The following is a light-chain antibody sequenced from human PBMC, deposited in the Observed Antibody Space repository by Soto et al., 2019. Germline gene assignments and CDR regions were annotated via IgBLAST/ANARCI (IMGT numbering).Light chain of an antibody. CDR3: QQYGNSPLT. Sequence: ETVMTQSPATLSVSPGEGATLSCRASQSVSSNLVWYQHRPGQAPRLLIYGAFSRATGIPDRFSGSGSGTDFTLTISRLESEDFAVYHCQQYGNSPLTFGGGTKVDI. V-gene: IGKV3-20*01. CDR2: GAF. CDR1: QSVSSN. J-gene: IGKJ4*01.